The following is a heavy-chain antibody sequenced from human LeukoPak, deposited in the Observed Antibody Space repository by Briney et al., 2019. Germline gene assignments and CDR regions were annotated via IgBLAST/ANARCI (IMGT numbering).Heavy chain of an antibody. V-gene: IGHV3-23*01. CDR2: ISGSGGAP. CDR3: AKEVAVAGIPYFDY. Sequence: GGSLRLSCAVSGFTFSSYAMSWVRQAPGKGLEWVSAISGSGGAPYYADSVRGRFTISRDNSKNTLYLQMNSLRAEDTAVYYCAKEVAVAGIPYFDYWGQGTLVTVSS. J-gene: IGHJ4*02. CDR1: GFTFSSYA. D-gene: IGHD6-19*01.